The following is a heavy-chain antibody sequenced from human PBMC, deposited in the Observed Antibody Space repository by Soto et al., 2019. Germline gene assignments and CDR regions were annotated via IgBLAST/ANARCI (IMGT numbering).Heavy chain of an antibody. V-gene: IGHV4-61*01. CDR3: ARGDRARGNAEIDY. CDR2: IYYIGST. J-gene: IGHJ4*02. CDR1: GGSVSSGSDY. Sequence: QVQLQESGPGLVKPSETLSLTCTVSGGSVSSGSDYWSWIRQPPGKGLEWIGFIYYIGSTNYNPSLKSRVTISLDPSKNQVSLKLSSVCAADTAVYYCARGDRARGNAEIDYWGQGTLVTVSS. D-gene: IGHD2-15*01.